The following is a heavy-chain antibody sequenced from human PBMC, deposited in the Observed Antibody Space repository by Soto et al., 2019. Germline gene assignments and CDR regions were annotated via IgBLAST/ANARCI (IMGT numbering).Heavy chain of an antibody. D-gene: IGHD6-13*01. CDR3: EGPKLAVFWFLS. Sequence: PSETLSLTCTVSGGSITRGGYYWSWIRQHPGKGLEWIGYIYYSGSTYYNPSLKSRVTISVDTSKNQFSLKLSSVTAADTAVYYCEGPKLAVFWFLSWRQGTLVTV. CDR1: GGSITRGGYY. V-gene: IGHV4-31*03. CDR2: IYYSGST. J-gene: IGHJ5*01.